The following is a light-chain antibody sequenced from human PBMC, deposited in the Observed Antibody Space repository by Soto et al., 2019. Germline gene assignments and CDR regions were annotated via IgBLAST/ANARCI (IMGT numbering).Light chain of an antibody. J-gene: IGKJ5*01. Sequence: EILMPQSPATVSVSPGETTTLSFRASQSFSRRLAWSHQKPGEAPRLLIYGASTMATGIPARFSGSGSGTDFTLTISCLQSEDFATYYYQQYYSYTFTFGQGTRLEI. CDR1: QSFSRR. CDR3: QQYYSYTFT. V-gene: IGKV3-15*01. CDR2: GAS.